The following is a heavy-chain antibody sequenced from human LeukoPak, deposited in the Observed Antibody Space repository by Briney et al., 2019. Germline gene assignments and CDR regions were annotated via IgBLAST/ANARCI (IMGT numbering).Heavy chain of an antibody. Sequence: ASVKVSCKASGYTFTSYGISWVRQAPGQGLEWMGWISAYNGNTNYAQKLQGRVTMTTDTSTSTAYMELRSLRSGDTAVYYCARDLFGYDSSGYGGDYWGQGTLVTVSS. V-gene: IGHV1-18*01. J-gene: IGHJ4*02. CDR1: GYTFTSYG. D-gene: IGHD3-22*01. CDR3: ARDLFGYDSSGYGGDY. CDR2: ISAYNGNT.